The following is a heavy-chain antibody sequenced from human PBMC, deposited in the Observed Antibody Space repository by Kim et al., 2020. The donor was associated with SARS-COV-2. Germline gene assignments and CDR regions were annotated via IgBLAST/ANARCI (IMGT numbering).Heavy chain of an antibody. V-gene: IGHV4-39*01. CDR3: ARDQQLVRDWFDP. D-gene: IGHD6-13*01. CDR1: GGSISSSSYY. Sequence: SETLSLTCTVSGGSISSSSYYWGWIRQPPGKGLEWIGSIYYSGSTYYNPSLKSRVTISVDTSKNQFSLKLSSVTAADTAVYYCARDQQLVRDWFDPWGQGTLVTVSS. CDR2: IYYSGST. J-gene: IGHJ5*02.